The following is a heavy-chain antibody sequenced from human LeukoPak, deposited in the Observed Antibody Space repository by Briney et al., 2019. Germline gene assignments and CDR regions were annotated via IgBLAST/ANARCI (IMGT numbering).Heavy chain of an antibody. J-gene: IGHJ3*02. D-gene: IGHD3-22*01. Sequence: QPGGSLRLSCTASGFTFNTYEMNWVRQAPGKGLEWVSFISGSGDSIHYADSLYYADSVKGRFTISRDNAKHSLYLQMNSLRAEDTAVYYCTRGGNIGYNYNAFDIWGQGTMVTVSS. V-gene: IGHV3-48*03. CDR3: TRGGNIGYNYNAFDI. CDR2: ISGSGDSIHYADSL. CDR1: GFTFNTYE.